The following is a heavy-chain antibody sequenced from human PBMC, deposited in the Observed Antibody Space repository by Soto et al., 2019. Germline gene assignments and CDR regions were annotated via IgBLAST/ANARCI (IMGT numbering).Heavy chain of an antibody. CDR2: IIPIFGTA. CDR3: ARDGYYYVSSGYYYYFDD. J-gene: IGHJ4*02. Sequence: QVQLVQSGAEVKKPGSSVKVSCKASGGTFSSYAISWVRQAPGQGLEWMGGIIPIFGTANYAQKFQGRVTITADESTSTGYIELSSLIAEDTTVYYCARDGYYYVSSGYYYYFDDWGQGTLVTVSS. CDR1: GGTFSSYA. V-gene: IGHV1-69*12. D-gene: IGHD3-22*01.